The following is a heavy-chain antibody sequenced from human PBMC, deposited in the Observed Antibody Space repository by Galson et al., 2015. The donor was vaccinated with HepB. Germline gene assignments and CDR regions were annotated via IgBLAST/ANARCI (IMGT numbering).Heavy chain of an antibody. J-gene: IGHJ3*02. Sequence: QSGAEVKKPGESLKISCKGSGYSFTSYWIGWVRQMPGKGLEWMGIIYPGDSDTRYSPSFQGQVTISADKSISTAYLQWSSLKASDTAMYYCARRIAAAAAGGGAFDIWGQGTMVTVSS. CDR2: IYPGDSDT. V-gene: IGHV5-51*01. D-gene: IGHD6-13*01. CDR1: GYSFTSYW. CDR3: ARRIAAAAAGGGAFDI.